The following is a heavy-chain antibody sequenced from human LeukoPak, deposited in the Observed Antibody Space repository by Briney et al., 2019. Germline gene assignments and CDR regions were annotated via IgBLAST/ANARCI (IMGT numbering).Heavy chain of an antibody. J-gene: IGHJ4*02. CDR3: AKGFSGGILTGYPDY. CDR1: GFTFSSYG. D-gene: IGHD3-9*01. CDR2: IRYDGSNK. V-gene: IGHV3-30*02. Sequence: GGSLRLSCAASGFTFSSYGMHWVRQAPGKGLERVAFIRYDGSNKYYADSVKGRFTISRDNSKNTLYLQMNSLRAEDTAVYYCAKGFSGGILTGYPDYWGQGTLVTVSS.